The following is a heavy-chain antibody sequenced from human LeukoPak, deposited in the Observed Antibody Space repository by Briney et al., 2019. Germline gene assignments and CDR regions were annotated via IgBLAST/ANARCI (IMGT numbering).Heavy chain of an antibody. V-gene: IGHV1-18*01. CDR1: GYTFTSYG. Sequence: ASVNVSCKASGYTFTSYGISWVRQAPGQGLEWMGWISAYNGNTNYAHKLQGRVTMTTHTSTSTAYMELRSLRSDDTAVDYCAREEGNWFDPWGQGTLVTVSS. CDR2: ISAYNGNT. J-gene: IGHJ5*02. CDR3: AREEGNWFDP.